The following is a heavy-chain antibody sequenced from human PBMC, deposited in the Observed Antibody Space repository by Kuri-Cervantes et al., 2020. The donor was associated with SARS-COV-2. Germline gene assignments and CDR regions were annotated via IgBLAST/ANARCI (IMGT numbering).Heavy chain of an antibody. CDR2: ISYDGSNE. Sequence: LSLTCAASGFTFSAFPMHWVRQAPGKGLEWVAVISYDGSNEDYADSVKGRFTISRDIAKNSLYLQMNSLRAEDTALYHCARVESPLNWGTYFDYWGQGTLVTVSS. CDR3: ARVESPLNWGTYFDY. CDR1: GFTFSAFP. D-gene: IGHD7-27*01. V-gene: IGHV3-30-3*01. J-gene: IGHJ4*02.